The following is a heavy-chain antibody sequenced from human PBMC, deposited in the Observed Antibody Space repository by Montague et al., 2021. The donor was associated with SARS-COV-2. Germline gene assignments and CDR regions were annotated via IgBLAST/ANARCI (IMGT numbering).Heavy chain of an antibody. CDR2: IYYSGST. J-gene: IGHJ6*02. V-gene: IGHV4-39*07. D-gene: IGHD4-17*01. CDR3: ARDYGDYDSGYYYGMDV. CDR1: GGSISNIGYY. Sequence: SETLSLTCTVSGGSISNIGYYWGWIRQPPGKGLEWIGSIYYSGSTYYNPSLKSRVTISVDTSKNQFSLKLSSVTAADTAVYYCARDYGDYDSGYYYGMDVWGQGTTVTVSS.